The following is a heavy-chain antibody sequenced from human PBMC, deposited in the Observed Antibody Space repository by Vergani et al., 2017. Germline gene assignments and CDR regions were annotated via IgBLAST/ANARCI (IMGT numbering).Heavy chain of an antibody. CDR3: ARLGYCSGGSCGSGYFDY. J-gene: IGHJ4*02. CDR1: GGSISSYY. D-gene: IGHD2-15*01. Sequence: QVQLQESGPGLVKPSETLSLTCTVSGGSISSYYWSWIRQPPGKGLEWIGYIYYSGSTNYNPSLKSRFTISVDTSKNQFSLKLISVTAAYTAVYYCARLGYCSGGSCGSGYFDYWGQGTLVTVSS. V-gene: IGHV4-59*01. CDR2: IYYSGST.